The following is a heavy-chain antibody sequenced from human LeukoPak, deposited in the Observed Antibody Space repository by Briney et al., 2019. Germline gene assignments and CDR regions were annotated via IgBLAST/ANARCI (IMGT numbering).Heavy chain of an antibody. CDR1: GSTFTSYG. J-gene: IGHJ3*01. CDR3: ARQRFGDVHAFDV. CDR2: ISTYHGNT. Sequence: GASVKVSFKASGSTFTSYGISWVRQAPGLGLEWMGWISTYHGNTNYAQKLQGRVTMTTDTSTSTAYMELRSLRSDDTAVYYCARQRFGDVHAFDVWGQGTVVSVS. D-gene: IGHD3-10*01. V-gene: IGHV1-18*01.